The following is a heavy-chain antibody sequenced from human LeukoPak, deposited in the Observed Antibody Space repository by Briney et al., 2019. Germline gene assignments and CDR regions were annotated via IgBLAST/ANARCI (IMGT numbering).Heavy chain of an antibody. Sequence: GGSLRLSCAASGFTFSSYGMNWVRQAPGKGLEWVSYISSSSSTIYYADSVKGRFTISRDNAKNSLYLQMNSLRDEDTAVYYCARAYYYDSSGFPFQHWGQGTLVTVSS. J-gene: IGHJ1*01. D-gene: IGHD3-22*01. CDR3: ARAYYYDSSGFPFQH. CDR2: ISSSSSTI. V-gene: IGHV3-48*02. CDR1: GFTFSSYG.